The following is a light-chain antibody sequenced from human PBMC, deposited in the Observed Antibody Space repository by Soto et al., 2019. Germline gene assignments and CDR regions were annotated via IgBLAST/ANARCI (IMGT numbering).Light chain of an antibody. V-gene: IGKV1-5*01. CDR2: DAS. CDR3: QQNTTYSVT. Sequence: DIQLTQSPSTLSASVGDRVTITCRASQGISNWLAWYQQKQGKAPNLLIYDASSLETGIPSRFSGGKSGTDFTLTITSLQPEDSVKYYCQQNTTYSVTFGQGTKVEIK. CDR1: QGISNW. J-gene: IGKJ1*01.